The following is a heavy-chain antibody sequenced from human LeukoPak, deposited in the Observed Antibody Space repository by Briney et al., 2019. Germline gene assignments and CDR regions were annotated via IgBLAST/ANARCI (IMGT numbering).Heavy chain of an antibody. D-gene: IGHD5-12*01. CDR2: INPSGGST. CDR3: AREEIVAAAYFYYYYYMDV. CDR1: GYTFTSYY. V-gene: IGHV1-46*01. J-gene: IGHJ6*03. Sequence: ASVKVSWKASGYTFTSYYMHWVRQAPGQGLEWMGIINPSGGSTSYAQKFQGRVTMTRDTSTSTVYMELSSLRSEDTAVYYCAREEIVAAAYFYYYYYMDVWGKGTTVTVSS.